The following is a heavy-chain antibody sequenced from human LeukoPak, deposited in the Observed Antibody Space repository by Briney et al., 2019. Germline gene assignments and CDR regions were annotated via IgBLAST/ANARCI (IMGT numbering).Heavy chain of an antibody. CDR1: GGSISSYY. D-gene: IGHD5-24*01. CDR2: IYYSGSA. V-gene: IGHV4-59*08. Sequence: SETLSLTCTVSGGSISSYYWSWIRQPPGKGLEWIGYIYYSGSANYNPSLKSRVTISVDTSKNQFSLKLTSVTAADTAVYYCARLYLPATRFDYWGQGTLVTVSS. CDR3: ARLYLPATRFDY. J-gene: IGHJ4*02.